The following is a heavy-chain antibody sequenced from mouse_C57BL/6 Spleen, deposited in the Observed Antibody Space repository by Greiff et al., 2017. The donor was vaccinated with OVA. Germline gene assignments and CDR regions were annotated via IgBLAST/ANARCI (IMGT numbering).Heavy chain of an antibody. Sequence: VQLQQPGAELVMPGASVKLSCKASGYTFTSYWMHWVKQRPGQGLEWIGEIDPSDSYTNYNQKFKGKSTLTVDKSSSTAYMQLSSLTSEDSAVYYGARRSYYSNYGFADWGQGTLVTVSA. D-gene: IGHD2-5*01. J-gene: IGHJ3*01. V-gene: IGHV1-69*01. CDR1: GYTFTSYW. CDR3: ARRSYYSNYGFAD. CDR2: IDPSDSYT.